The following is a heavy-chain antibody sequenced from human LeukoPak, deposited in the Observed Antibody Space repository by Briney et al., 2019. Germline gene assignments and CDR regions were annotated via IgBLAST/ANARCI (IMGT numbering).Heavy chain of an antibody. CDR3: AKEHNYGLDYFDS. J-gene: IGHJ4*02. D-gene: IGHD5-18*01. Sequence: GGSLGLSCAASGFTFSSYWMHWVRQAPGKGLEWVSGISGSGASTYYADSEKGRFTISRDNSKNTVYLQTNSLRAEDTAIYYCAKEHNYGLDYFDSWGQGTLVTVSS. CDR2: ISGSGAST. V-gene: IGHV3-23*01. CDR1: GFTFSSYW.